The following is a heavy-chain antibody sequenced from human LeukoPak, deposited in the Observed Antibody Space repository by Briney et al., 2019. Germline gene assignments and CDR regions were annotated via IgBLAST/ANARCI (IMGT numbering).Heavy chain of an antibody. CDR1: GFTFGDFA. Sequence: PGGSLRLSCTASGFTFGDFAMNWVRQAPGKGLEWVGFIRSKAHGGTTEYAASVKGRFIISTDDYKSNAYLQMNSLEAEDTAVYYCNRWHSRGVSHSNVWGQGTLVTVSS. D-gene: IGHD6-13*01. V-gene: IGHV3-49*04. CDR2: IRSKAHGGTT. J-gene: IGHJ4*02. CDR3: NRWHSRGVSHSNV.